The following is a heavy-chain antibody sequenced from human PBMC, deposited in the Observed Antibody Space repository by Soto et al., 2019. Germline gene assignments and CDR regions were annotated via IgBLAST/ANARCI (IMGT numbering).Heavy chain of an antibody. CDR2: IIPIFGTA. CDR3: ARDQRESGSYYRYFDL. V-gene: IGHV1-69*01. CDR1: GGTFSSYA. Sequence: QVQLVQSGAEVKKPGSSVKVSCKASGGTFSSYAISWVRQDPGEGIEGMGGIIPIFGTANYAQKFQGSITITADESTSTAYMELSSLRSEDTAVYYCARDQRESGSYYRYFDLWGRVTLVTVSS. J-gene: IGHJ2*01. D-gene: IGHD1-26*01.